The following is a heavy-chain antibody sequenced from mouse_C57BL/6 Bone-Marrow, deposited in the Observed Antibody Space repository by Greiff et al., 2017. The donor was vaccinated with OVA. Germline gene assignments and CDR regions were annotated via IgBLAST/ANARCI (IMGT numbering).Heavy chain of an antibody. J-gene: IGHJ4*01. Sequence: EVQRVESGGDLVKPGGSLKLSCAASGFTFSSYGMSWVRQTPDKRLEWVATISSGGSYTYYPDSVKGRFTISRDNAKNTLYLQMSSLKSEDTAMYYCARHFFPFTTGAYYYAMDYWGQGTSVTVSS. D-gene: IGHD1-1*01. CDR3: ARHFFPFTTGAYYYAMDY. CDR2: ISSGGSYT. V-gene: IGHV5-6*01. CDR1: GFTFSSYG.